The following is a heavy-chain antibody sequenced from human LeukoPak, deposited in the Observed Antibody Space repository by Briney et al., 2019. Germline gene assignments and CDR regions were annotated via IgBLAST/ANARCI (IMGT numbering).Heavy chain of an antibody. CDR2: ISAYNGNT. J-gene: IGHJ5*02. D-gene: IGHD3-10*01. CDR1: GYTFTGYY. Sequence: ASVKVSCKASGYTFTGYYMHWVRQAPGQGLEWMGWISAYNGNTNYAQKLQGRVTMTTDTSTSTAYMELRSLRSDDTAVYYCARDRRAHYGSGSYLYWFDPWGQGTLVTVSS. CDR3: ARDRRAHYGSGSYLYWFDP. V-gene: IGHV1-18*04.